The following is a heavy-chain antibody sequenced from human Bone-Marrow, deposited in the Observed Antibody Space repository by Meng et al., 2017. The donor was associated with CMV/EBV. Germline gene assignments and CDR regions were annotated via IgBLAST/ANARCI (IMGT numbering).Heavy chain of an antibody. D-gene: IGHD3-10*02. Sequence: SETLSLTCAVYGGSFSGNYWSWIRQPPGKGLEWIGEINDSGSTNYNPSLKSRVTISVDTSKNQCTLKLSSVAAEDTAVYDCAVHSSHTMLNGFDPWGQGTLVTVSS. J-gene: IGHJ5*02. CDR2: INDSGST. CDR1: GGSFSGNY. CDR3: AVHSSHTMLNGFDP. V-gene: IGHV4-34*01.